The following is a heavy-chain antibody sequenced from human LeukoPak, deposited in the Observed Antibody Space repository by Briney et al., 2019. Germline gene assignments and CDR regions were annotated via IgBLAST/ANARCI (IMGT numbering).Heavy chain of an antibody. CDR1: GGSISSYY. J-gene: IGHJ3*02. Sequence: SETLSLTCTVSGGSISSYYWSWIRPPPGKGQEWIGYLYYSGSTNYNPSLKSRVTISVDTSKNQFSLKLSSVTAADTAVYYCARHGYDILTGYSLGAFDIWGQGTMVTVSS. CDR2: LYYSGST. D-gene: IGHD3-9*01. V-gene: IGHV4-59*08. CDR3: ARHGYDILTGYSLGAFDI.